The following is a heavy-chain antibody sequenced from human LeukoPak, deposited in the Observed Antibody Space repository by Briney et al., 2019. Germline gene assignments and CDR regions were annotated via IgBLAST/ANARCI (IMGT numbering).Heavy chain of an antibody. Sequence: GGSLRLSRAASGFTFSSYSMNWVRQAPGKGLEWVSCISSSSSYIYYADSVKGRFTISRDNAKNSLFLQMNRLRPEDAAVYYCAKAPVTTCRGAYCYPFDYWGQGTLVTVSS. V-gene: IGHV3-21*04. CDR3: AKAPVTTCRGAYCYPFDY. CDR2: ISSSSSYI. J-gene: IGHJ4*02. D-gene: IGHD2-21*01. CDR1: GFTFSSYS.